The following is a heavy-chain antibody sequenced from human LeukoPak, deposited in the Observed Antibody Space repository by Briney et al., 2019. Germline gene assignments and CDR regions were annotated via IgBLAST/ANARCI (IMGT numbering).Heavy chain of an antibody. D-gene: IGHD3-16*01. CDR1: GGSISSGSYY. J-gene: IGHJ3*02. CDR3: ATRGGYDAFDM. CDR2: IYTSGST. V-gene: IGHV4-61*02. Sequence: PSETLSLTCTVSGGSISSGSYYWSWIRQPAGKGLEWIGRIYTSGSTNYNPSLKSRVTISVDRSKNQISLKLSSVTAADTAVYYCATRGGYDAFDMWGQGTMVTVSS.